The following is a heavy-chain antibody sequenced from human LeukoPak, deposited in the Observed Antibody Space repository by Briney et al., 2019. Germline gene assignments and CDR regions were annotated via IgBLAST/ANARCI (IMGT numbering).Heavy chain of an antibody. CDR1: GGTFSSYA. D-gene: IGHD3-3*01. J-gene: IGHJ4*02. Sequence: ASVKVSCKASGGTFSSYAISWVRQAPGQGLEWMGGIIPIFGTANYAQKFQGRVTITADESTSTAYMELSSLRSEDTAVYYCASGRRFLEWLPLDYWGQGTLVTVSS. V-gene: IGHV1-69*13. CDR2: IIPIFGTA. CDR3: ASGRRFLEWLPLDY.